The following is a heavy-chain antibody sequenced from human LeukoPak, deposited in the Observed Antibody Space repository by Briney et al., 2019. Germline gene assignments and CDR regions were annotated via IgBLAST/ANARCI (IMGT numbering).Heavy chain of an antibody. Sequence: GASVKVSCKASGYTFPSYFMHWVRQAPGQGLEWMGIINPTGGSTTYAQKFQGRVTMTRDTSTSTVYMELSSLRSDDTAVYYCARGARLLGWFVVGRPPSAYCFDSWGLGTLVTVSS. CDR3: ARGARLLGWFVVGRPPSAYCFDS. D-gene: IGHD3-3*01. J-gene: IGHJ4*02. CDR2: INPTGGST. CDR1: GYTFPSYF. V-gene: IGHV1-46*01.